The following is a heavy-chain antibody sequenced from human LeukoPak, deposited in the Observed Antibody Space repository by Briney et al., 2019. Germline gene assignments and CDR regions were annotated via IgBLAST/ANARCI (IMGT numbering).Heavy chain of an antibody. CDR2: ISWNSGII. D-gene: IGHD1-1*01. CDR1: GFTFDDYA. J-gene: IGHJ4*02. CDR3: AKKAGNDDYFDY. V-gene: IGHV3-9*03. Sequence: GGSLRLSCAASGFTFDDYAMHWVRQAPGKGLEWVSGISWNSGIIGYADSVKGRFTISSDNSKNSLYLQMNSLRAEDMALYYCAKKAGNDDYFDYWGQGTLVTASP.